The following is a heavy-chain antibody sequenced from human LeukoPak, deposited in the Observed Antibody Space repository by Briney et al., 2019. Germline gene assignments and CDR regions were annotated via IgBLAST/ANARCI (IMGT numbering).Heavy chain of an antibody. CDR1: GFTFGDYA. J-gene: IGHJ3*02. CDR2: IRSKAYGGTT. CDR3: TRQDYGDYEDAFDI. D-gene: IGHD4-17*01. Sequence: GGSLRLSCTASGFTFGDYAMSWSRQAPGKGLEWVGFIRSKAYGGTTEYAASVKGRFTISRDDSKSIAYLQMNSLKTEDTAVYYCTRQDYGDYEDAFDIWGQGTMVTVSS. V-gene: IGHV3-49*03.